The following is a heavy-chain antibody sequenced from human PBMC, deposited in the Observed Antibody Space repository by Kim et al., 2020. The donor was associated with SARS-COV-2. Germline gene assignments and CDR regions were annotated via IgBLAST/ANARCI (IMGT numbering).Heavy chain of an antibody. CDR3: ARDLLEWYSSSRGMDV. J-gene: IGHJ6*02. Sequence: GGSLRLSCAASGFTFSSYSMNWVRQAPGKGLEWVSYISSSSSTIYYADSVKGRFTISRDNAKNSLYLQMNSLRDEDTAVYYCARDLLEWYSSSRGMDVWGQGTTVTVSS. V-gene: IGHV3-48*02. CDR2: ISSSSSTI. CDR1: GFTFSSYS. D-gene: IGHD6-6*01.